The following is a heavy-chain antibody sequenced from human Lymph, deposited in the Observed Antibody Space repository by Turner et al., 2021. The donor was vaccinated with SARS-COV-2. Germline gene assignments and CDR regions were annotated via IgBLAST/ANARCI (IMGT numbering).Heavy chain of an antibody. CDR1: GGSMNSNY. V-gene: IGHV4-59*01. D-gene: IGHD2-21*02. J-gene: IGHJ5*02. CDR3: ARETVNNWVDP. Sequence: VQLLESGPRLVKPLETLSLTCPVSGGSMNSNYWSWIRQPPGKRLEWIGYIYYRGSTNYNPSLESRVTISVDTSRNQFSLNLTSVTAADTAIYYCARETVNNWVDPWGQGTLVTVSS. CDR2: IYYRGST.